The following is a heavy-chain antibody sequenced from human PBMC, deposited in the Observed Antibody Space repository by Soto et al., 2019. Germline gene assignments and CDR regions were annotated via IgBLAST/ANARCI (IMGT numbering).Heavy chain of an antibody. CDR1: GGTFSSYA. Sequence: QVHLVQSGAEVKKPGSSVKVSCKASGGTFSSYAISWVRQAPGQGCEWMGGIISIFGTANYAQKFQGRVTSTAEQATRTAYMELSRLRSEDTAVYYCAREESYYYGLGSRTPLHWVGPWGQGTLVTVSS. V-gene: IGHV1-69*01. CDR2: IISIFGTA. J-gene: IGHJ5*02. CDR3: AREESYYYGLGSRTPLHWVGP. D-gene: IGHD3-10*01.